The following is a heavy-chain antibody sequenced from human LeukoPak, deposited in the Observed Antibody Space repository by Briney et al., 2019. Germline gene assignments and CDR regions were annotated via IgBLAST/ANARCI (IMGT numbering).Heavy chain of an antibody. CDR2: IYYSGNT. CDR3: MRHEEEDGYNAKPFDF. D-gene: IGHD5-24*01. Sequence: PSXXLSLTCTVSGGSISNSNYYWGWVRQPPGKGLEWIGTIYYSGNTYYNPSLKSRFTISVDKAKNKFSLRLSSVTAADTAVYFCMRHEEEDGYNAKPFDFWGQGTLVTVSS. J-gene: IGHJ4*02. CDR1: GGSISNSNYY. V-gene: IGHV4-39*01.